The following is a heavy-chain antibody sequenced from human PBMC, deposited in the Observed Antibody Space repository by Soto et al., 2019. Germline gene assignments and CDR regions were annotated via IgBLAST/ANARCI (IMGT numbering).Heavy chain of an antibody. Sequence: QVQLVQSGAEVKKPGASVKVSCKASGYTFTSYGISWVRQAPGQGLEWMGWISAYNGNTNYAQKLQGRVTMTTDTSTSTAYMERRSLISDDTAVYYCARVGIFGVTGYYRDYYYYYYMDVWGKGTTVTVSS. CDR3: ARVGIFGVTGYYRDYYYYYYMDV. D-gene: IGHD3-9*01. CDR1: GYTFTSYG. CDR2: ISAYNGNT. V-gene: IGHV1-18*01. J-gene: IGHJ6*03.